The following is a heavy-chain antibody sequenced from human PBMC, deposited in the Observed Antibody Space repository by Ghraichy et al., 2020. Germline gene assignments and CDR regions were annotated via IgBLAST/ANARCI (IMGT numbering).Heavy chain of an antibody. CDR1: GESFSGYY. CDR3: ARGNSGWNWYFDL. Sequence: SETLSLTCAIYGESFSGYYWGWIRQPPGKGLEWIGEINHTGGTSYNPSLKSRVTLSVDTSNKQSPLKLTSVTAADTAVYWCARGNSGWNWYFDLWGRGTLVTVSS. D-gene: IGHD6-19*01. J-gene: IGHJ2*01. CDR2: INHTGGT. V-gene: IGHV4-34*01.